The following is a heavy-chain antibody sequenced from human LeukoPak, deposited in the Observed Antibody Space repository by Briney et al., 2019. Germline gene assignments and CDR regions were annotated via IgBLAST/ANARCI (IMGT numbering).Heavy chain of an antibody. Sequence: GGSLRLSCAASGFTFSSYSMNWVRQAPGKGLEWVSSISSSSSYIYYADSVKGRFTISRDNAKNSLYLQMNSLRAEDTAVYYCARDSPIVVVPAATDHFDYWGQGTLVTVSS. D-gene: IGHD2-2*01. V-gene: IGHV3-21*01. CDR3: ARDSPIVVVPAATDHFDY. CDR2: ISSSSSYI. CDR1: GFTFSSYS. J-gene: IGHJ4*02.